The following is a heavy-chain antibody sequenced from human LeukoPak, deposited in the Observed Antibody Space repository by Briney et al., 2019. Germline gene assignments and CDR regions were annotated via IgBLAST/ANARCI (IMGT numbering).Heavy chain of an antibody. CDR2: IYYSGNT. Sequence: SETLSLTCTVSGGSISSYYWSWIRQPPGKGLEWIGYIYYSGNTNYTPSLKSRVTISVDTSKNQFSLKLSSVTAADTAVYYCARRNVYSSSWDYFDYWGQGTLVTVSS. J-gene: IGHJ4*02. CDR3: ARRNVYSSSWDYFDY. V-gene: IGHV4-59*08. D-gene: IGHD6-13*01. CDR1: GGSISSYY.